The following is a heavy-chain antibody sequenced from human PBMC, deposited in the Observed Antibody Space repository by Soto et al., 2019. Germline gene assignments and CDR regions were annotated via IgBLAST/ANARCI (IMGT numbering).Heavy chain of an antibody. CDR3: ARHIVVVTAINHYYGMDV. D-gene: IGHD2-21*02. Sequence: TLSLTCTVSGGSISSGGYYWSWIRQPPGKGLEWIGYIYYSGSTYYNPSLKSRVTISVDTSKNQFSLKLSSVTAADTAVYYCARHIVVVTAINHYYGMDVWGQGTTVTVSS. V-gene: IGHV4-31*03. J-gene: IGHJ6*02. CDR2: IYYSGST. CDR1: GGSISSGGYY.